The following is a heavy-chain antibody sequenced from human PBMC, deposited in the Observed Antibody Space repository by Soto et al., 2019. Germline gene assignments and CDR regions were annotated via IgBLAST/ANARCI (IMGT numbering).Heavy chain of an antibody. J-gene: IGHJ6*02. D-gene: IGHD2-15*01. CDR3: AKGGFWVHYGMDV. CDR1: GSTFSAFC. Sequence: EVQSLESGGALAQPGGSLRLSCAASGSTFSAFCMNWVRQAPGKGLEWVSAISRSGDITYYADSVKGRFTISRDNSKNTLYLEMNSLTGDDTAVYYCAKGGFWVHYGMDVWGQGTTVIVSS. CDR2: ISRSGDIT. V-gene: IGHV3-23*01.